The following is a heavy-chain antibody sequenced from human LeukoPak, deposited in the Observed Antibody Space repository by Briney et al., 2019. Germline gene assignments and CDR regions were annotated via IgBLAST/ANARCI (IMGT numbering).Heavy chain of an antibody. V-gene: IGHV4-34*01. J-gene: IGHJ5*02. CDR1: GGSLSGYY. CDR3: ARGPGYCSSTSCYDFFLGWFDP. CDR2: INHSGST. Sequence: SETLSLTCAVYGGSLSGYYWSWIRQPPGKGLEWIGEINHSGSTNYNPSLKSRVTISVDTSKNQFSLKLSSVTAADTAVYYCARGPGYCSSTSCYDFFLGWFDPWGQGTLVTVSS. D-gene: IGHD2-2*01.